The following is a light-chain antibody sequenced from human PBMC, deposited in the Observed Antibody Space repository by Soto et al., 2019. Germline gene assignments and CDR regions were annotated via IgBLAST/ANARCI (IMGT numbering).Light chain of an antibody. CDR1: GSDVGGYNY. CDR3: SSYAGSNIYVV. V-gene: IGLV2-8*01. CDR2: EVS. J-gene: IGLJ2*01. Sequence: QSVLTQPPSASGSPGQSVTISCTGTGSDVGGYNYVSWYQHHPGKAPKLMHYEVSTRPSGVPDRFSGSKSGNTASLTVSGLQAEDEADYYCSSYAGSNIYVVFGGGTKVTVL.